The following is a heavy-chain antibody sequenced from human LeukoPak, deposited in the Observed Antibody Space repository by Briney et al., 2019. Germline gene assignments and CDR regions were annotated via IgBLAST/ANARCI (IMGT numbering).Heavy chain of an antibody. V-gene: IGHV1-2*02. CDR3: ARLSTPNLYYFDY. CDR2: INPNSGVT. J-gene: IGHJ4*02. Sequence: ASVKVSCKASGYTFTGYYMHWVRQAPGQGLEWMGWINPNSGVTYYAQKFQGRVSMTRDTSISTAYMELSRLRSDDSALYYCARLSTPNLYYFDYWGQGTLVTVSS. CDR1: GYTFTGYY. D-gene: IGHD3-16*02.